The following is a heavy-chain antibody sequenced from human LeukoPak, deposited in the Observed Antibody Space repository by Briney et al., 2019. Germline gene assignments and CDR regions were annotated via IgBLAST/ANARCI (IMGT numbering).Heavy chain of an antibody. J-gene: IGHJ3*02. CDR3: AKGPVVTFDI. Sequence: GGSLRLSCAASGFTFDDYAMHWVRQAPGKGLEWVSGISWNSGRIDYADSVKGRFIISRDNAKNSLYLQMNSLRAEDTAVYYCAKGPVVTFDIWGQGTMVTVSS. CDR2: ISWNSGRI. V-gene: IGHV3-9*01. CDR1: GFTFDDYA.